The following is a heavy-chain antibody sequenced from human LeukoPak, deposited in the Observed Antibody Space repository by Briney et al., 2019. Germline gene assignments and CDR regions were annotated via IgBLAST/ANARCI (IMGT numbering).Heavy chain of an antibody. J-gene: IGHJ4*02. D-gene: IGHD2-8*01. CDR2: IYGGGGT. CDR1: GFTVRGNY. CDR3: ARGTSHDYGDY. Sequence: GGSLRLSCAASGFTVRGNYMSWVRQAPGKGLDWVSAIYGGGGTYYADSVKDRFTISRDISKNTLYLQMNSLRAEDTAVYYCARGTSHDYGDYWGQGTLVTVS. V-gene: IGHV3-66*01.